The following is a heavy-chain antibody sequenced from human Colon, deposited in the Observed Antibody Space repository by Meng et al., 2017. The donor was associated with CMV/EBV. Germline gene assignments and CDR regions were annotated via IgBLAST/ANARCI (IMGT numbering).Heavy chain of an antibody. V-gene: IGHV4-30-4*08. CDR2: IYRSGNT. CDR1: GGSISSGDSC. D-gene: IGHD3-16*01. J-gene: IGHJ5*02. CDR3: VRDARGGGWFDP. Sequence: SVSGGSISSGDSCWSWIRQPPGKGLEWIGYIYRSGNTYYNLSLKSRLTISVDTSKNQFSLKLNSVTAADTAIYYCVRDARGGGWFDPWGQGTLVTVSS.